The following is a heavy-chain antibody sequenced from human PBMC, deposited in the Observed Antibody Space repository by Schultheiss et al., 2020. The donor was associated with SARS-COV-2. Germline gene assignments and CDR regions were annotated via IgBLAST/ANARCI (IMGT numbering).Heavy chain of an antibody. J-gene: IGHJ3*02. CDR1: GGSFSGYY. CDR2: IYSSGST. Sequence: SETLSLTCAVYGGSFSGYYWSWIRQPPGKGLEWIGYIYSSGSTNYNPSLKSRVTISVDTSKNQFSLKLSSVTAADTAVYYCARLGPGTNAFDIWGQGTMVTVSS. D-gene: IGHD1-1*01. V-gene: IGHV4-59*08. CDR3: ARLGPGTNAFDI.